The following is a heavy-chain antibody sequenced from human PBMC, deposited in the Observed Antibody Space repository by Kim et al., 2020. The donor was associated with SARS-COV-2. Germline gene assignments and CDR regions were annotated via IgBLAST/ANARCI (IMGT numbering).Heavy chain of an antibody. D-gene: IGHD3-10*01. J-gene: IGHJ4*02. CDR3: ARGVWFGELLS. CDR2: T. V-gene: IGHV1-46*01. Sequence: TSYAQKFQGRVTMTRDTSTSTVYMELSSLRSEDTAVYYCARGVWFGELLSWGQGTLVTVSS.